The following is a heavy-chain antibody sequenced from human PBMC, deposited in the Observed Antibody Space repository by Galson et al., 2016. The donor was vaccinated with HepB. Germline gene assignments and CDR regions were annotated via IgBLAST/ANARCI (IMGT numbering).Heavy chain of an antibody. CDR3: ARLHFDTFPSPGY. J-gene: IGHJ4*02. CDR2: ISGSGGII. Sequence: SLRLSCAVSGFTFSSQSMNWVRQAPGKGLEWVSYISGSGGIIFYADYVKGRFTISRDNAKNSVYLEMNSLRAEDTAVYYCARLHFDTFPSPGYWGQGTLVTVSS. D-gene: IGHD3-9*01. CDR1: GFTFSSQS. V-gene: IGHV3-48*04.